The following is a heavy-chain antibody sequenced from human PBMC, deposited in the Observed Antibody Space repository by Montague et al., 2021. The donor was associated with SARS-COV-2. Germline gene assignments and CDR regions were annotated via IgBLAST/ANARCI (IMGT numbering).Heavy chain of an antibody. J-gene: IGHJ3*02. CDR3: ARARITMLVVVNAFDI. CDR2: IYYSGST. V-gene: IGHV4-31*03. Sequence: TLSLTCTVSGGSISSGGYYWSWIRQHPGKGLEWIGYIYYSGSTYYNPSLKSRVTISVDTSKNQFSLKLSSVTAADTAVYYCARARITMLVVVNAFDIWGQGTMVPVSS. CDR1: GGSISSGGYY. D-gene: IGHD3-22*01.